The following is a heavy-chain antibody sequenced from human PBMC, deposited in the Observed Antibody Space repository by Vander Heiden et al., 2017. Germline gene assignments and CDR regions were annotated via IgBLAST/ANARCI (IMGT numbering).Heavy chain of an antibody. CDR2: IRSKAYGGTT. J-gene: IGHJ4*02. CDR3: TRRNYYDSSVDLDY. V-gene: IGHV3-49*05. D-gene: IGHD3-22*01. Sequence: EVQLVESGGGLVKPGRSLRLSCTASGFTFGDYAMSWFRQAPGKGLEWVGFIRSKAYGGTTEYAASVKGRFTISRDDSKSIAYLQMNSLKTEDTAVYYCTRRNYYDSSVDLDYWGQGTLVTVSS. CDR1: GFTFGDYA.